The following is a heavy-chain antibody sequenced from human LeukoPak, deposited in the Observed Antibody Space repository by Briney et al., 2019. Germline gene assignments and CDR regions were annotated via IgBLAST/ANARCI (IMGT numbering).Heavy chain of an antibody. Sequence: ASVKVSCKASGYTFTSYDINWVRQATGQGLEWMGWMNPNSGNTGYAQKFQGRVTMTRNTSISTAYMELSSLRSEDTAVYYCASYGSGSDISGPYYYYYGMDVWGQGTTVTVSS. V-gene: IGHV1-8*01. CDR3: ASYGSGSDISGPYYYYYGMDV. CDR2: MNPNSGNT. D-gene: IGHD3-10*01. CDR1: GYTFTSYD. J-gene: IGHJ6*02.